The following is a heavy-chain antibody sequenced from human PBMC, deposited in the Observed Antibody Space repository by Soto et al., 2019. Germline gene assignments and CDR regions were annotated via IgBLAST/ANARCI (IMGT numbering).Heavy chain of an antibody. Sequence: GGSLRLSCAASGFNFPGYSMNWVRQAPGKGLEWVASISSGSHFIYYADSVRGRFTISRDNARDSLLLQMNSLRAEDTAVYYCAKKRYFDWSGVGNWFDPWGQGTLVTVSS. CDR3: AKKRYFDWSGVGNWFDP. V-gene: IGHV3-21*04. J-gene: IGHJ5*02. CDR2: ISSGSHFI. D-gene: IGHD3-9*01. CDR1: GFNFPGYS.